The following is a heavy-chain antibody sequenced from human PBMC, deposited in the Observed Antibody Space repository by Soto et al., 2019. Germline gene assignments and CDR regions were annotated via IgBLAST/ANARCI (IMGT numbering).Heavy chain of an antibody. V-gene: IGHV1-18*01. D-gene: IGHD6-13*01. J-gene: IGHJ6*02. Sequence: QVQLVQSGPEVKKPGASVRVSCQTSGYTFSKHPITWVRQAPGKGLEWMGSVSGYNGHAQYARKFQGRVTMTTDTSTTAVHLDLRSLTADDTAVYYCARGGQPLPPDYSYYGMDVWGQGTTVTVSS. CDR1: GYTFSKHP. CDR3: ARGGQPLPPDYSYYGMDV. CDR2: VSGYNGHA.